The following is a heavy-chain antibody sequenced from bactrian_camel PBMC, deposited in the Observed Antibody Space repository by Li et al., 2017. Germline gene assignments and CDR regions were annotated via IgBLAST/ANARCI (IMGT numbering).Heavy chain of an antibody. CDR1: EYTDSGFC. CDR2: IDSTGSA. CDR3: ASAAYNSNWSRLEKRYYKY. D-gene: IGHD6*01. V-gene: IGHV3S55*01. Sequence: HVQLVESGGASGQVGGSLKVSCEVSEYTDSGFCMGWLRQAPGKEREGVAAIDSTGSANYADSVKGRFTISKDNARNTLALQMSSLKPEDSAMYYCASAAYNSNWSRLEKRYYKYWGQGTQVTVS. J-gene: IGHJ4*01.